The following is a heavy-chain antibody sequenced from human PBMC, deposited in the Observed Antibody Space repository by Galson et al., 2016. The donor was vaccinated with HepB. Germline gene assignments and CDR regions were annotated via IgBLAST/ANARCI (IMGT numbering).Heavy chain of an antibody. J-gene: IGHJ6*03. V-gene: IGHV3-53*01. CDR2: MFCGGTT. Sequence: SLRLSCAASGFTVSTYYMNWVRQAPGKGLEWVSGMFCGGTTYYADSVEGRFTISRDDSMNTFYLQMNSLTAEDTAVYFCARTSHRECTGTRCVNFRYYYYYMDVWGKGTTVTVSS. D-gene: IGHD2-2*01. CDR1: GFTVSTYY. CDR3: ARTSHRECTGTRCVNFRYYYYYMDV.